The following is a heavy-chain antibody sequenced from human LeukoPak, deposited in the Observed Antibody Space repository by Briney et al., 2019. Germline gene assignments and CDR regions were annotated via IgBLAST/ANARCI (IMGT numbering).Heavy chain of an antibody. Sequence: GSSVKVSCKASGYTFTGYYMHWVRQAPGQGLEWMGWINPNSGGTNYAQKFQGRVTMTRDTSISTAYMELSRLRSDDTAVYYCARAIKDIVVVPAAWNWFDPWGQGTLVTVSS. CDR2: INPNSGGT. CDR3: ARAIKDIVVVPAAWNWFDP. CDR1: GYTFTGYY. D-gene: IGHD2-2*01. V-gene: IGHV1-2*02. J-gene: IGHJ5*02.